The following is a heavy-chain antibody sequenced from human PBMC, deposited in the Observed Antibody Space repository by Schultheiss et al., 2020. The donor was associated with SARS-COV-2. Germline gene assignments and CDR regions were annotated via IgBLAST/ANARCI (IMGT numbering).Heavy chain of an antibody. Sequence: GGSLRLSCAASGFTFDDYAMHWVRQAPGKGLEWVSRISSDGRSTFYADSVKGRFTISRDNAKSTLHLQMNSLRAEDTAVYYCAGLSGILDFWGQGTLVTVSS. CDR2: ISSDGRST. CDR3: AGLSGILDF. V-gene: IGHV3-74*01. CDR1: GFTFDDYA. D-gene: IGHD6-13*01. J-gene: IGHJ4*02.